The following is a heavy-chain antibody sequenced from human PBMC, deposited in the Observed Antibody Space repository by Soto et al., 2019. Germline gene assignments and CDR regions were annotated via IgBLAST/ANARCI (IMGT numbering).Heavy chain of an antibody. CDR2: IYYSGST. CDR3: ARHVTEAAAGGSWFDP. D-gene: IGHD6-13*01. V-gene: IGHV4-39*01. J-gene: IGHJ5*02. CDR1: GGSISSSSYY. Sequence: SETLSLTCAVSGGSISSSSYYWGWIRQPSGKGLEWIGSIYYSGSTYYNPSLKSRVTISVDTSKNQFSLKLSSVTAADTAVYYCARHVTEAAAGGSWFDPWGQGTLVTVSS.